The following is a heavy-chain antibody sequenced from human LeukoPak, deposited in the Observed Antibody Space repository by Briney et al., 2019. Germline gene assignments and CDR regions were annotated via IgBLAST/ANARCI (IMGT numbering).Heavy chain of an antibody. CDR3: ARHAIVARRNWFDP. D-gene: IGHD2-15*01. V-gene: IGHV4-39*01. CDR1: GGSIKSSSYY. CDR2: IYYSGST. J-gene: IGHJ5*02. Sequence: SETLSLTCTVSGGSIKSSSYYWGWIRQPPGKGPEWIGNIYYSGSTYYNPSLKSRVTISVDTSKNQFSLKLSSVTAADTAVYYCARHAIVARRNWFDPWGQGTLVTVSS.